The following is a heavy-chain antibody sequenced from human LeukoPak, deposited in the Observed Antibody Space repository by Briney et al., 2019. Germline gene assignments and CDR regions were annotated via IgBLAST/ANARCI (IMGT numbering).Heavy chain of an antibody. J-gene: IGHJ4*02. Sequence: SETLSLTCAVYGGSFSGYYWSWIRQPPGKGLEWIGEINHSGSTNYNPSLKSRVTISVDTSKNQFSLKLSSVTAADTAVYYCARGISDYYGSGSYFYWGQGTLVTVSS. CDR1: GGSFSGYY. D-gene: IGHD3-10*01. V-gene: IGHV4-34*01. CDR3: ARGISDYYGSGSYFY. CDR2: INHSGST.